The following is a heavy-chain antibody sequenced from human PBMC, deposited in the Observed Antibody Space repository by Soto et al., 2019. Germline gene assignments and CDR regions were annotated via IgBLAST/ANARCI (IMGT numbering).Heavy chain of an antibody. D-gene: IGHD3-3*01. V-gene: IGHV1-69*01. J-gene: IGHJ4*02. CDR3: ASPLTWSGYYIAFDY. Sequence: QVQLLQSGAEVKKPGSSLKVSCKASGATFSSFAFSWVRQAPGQGLEWMGVIIPIFDTIKFARKFQGRVTLTADESTVTAYMDLYSLTSYDTAVYYCASPLTWSGYYIAFDYWGQGTLVIVSS. CDR1: GATFSSFA. CDR2: IIPIFDTI.